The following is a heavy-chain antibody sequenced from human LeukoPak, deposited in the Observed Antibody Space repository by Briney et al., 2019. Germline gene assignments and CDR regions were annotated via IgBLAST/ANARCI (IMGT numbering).Heavy chain of an antibody. J-gene: IGHJ4*02. D-gene: IGHD4-23*01. Sequence: HPGGSLRFSCVASGFTFDYWMSWVRQAPGKGPEWVSAISSSGGSTYYADSVKGRFTISRDKSKNTLYLQMNSLRVEDTALYYCVRVIGGNYGGDYWGQGTLVTVSS. V-gene: IGHV3-23*01. CDR3: VRVIGGNYGGDY. CDR1: GFTFDYW. CDR2: ISSSGGST.